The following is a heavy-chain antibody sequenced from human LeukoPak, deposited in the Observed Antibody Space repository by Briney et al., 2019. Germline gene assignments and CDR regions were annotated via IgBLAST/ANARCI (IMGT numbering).Heavy chain of an antibody. CDR3: ASRALAGEFDY. D-gene: IGHD1-1*01. CDR1: GFTFTDHC. V-gene: IGHV3-11*01. Sequence: GGSLRLSCSVAGFTFTDHCMNWIRQVPGKGLEWVSYINTIGSHTEYADSVKGRFTISRDNDKNSLYLQMDSLRAEDTAVYYCASRALAGEFDYWGQGTLVTVSS. CDR2: INTIGSHT. J-gene: IGHJ4*02.